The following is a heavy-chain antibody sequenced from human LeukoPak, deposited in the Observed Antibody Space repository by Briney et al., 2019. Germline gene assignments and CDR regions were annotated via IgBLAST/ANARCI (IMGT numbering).Heavy chain of an antibody. V-gene: IGHV4-59*01. Sequence: SETLSLTCTVSGGSMSSYYWSWIRQPPGKGLEWIGYIYYSGSTNYNPSLKSRVTISVDTSKNQFSLKLSSVTAADTAVYYCARGAYYYDSSGQFDYWGQGTLVTVSS. D-gene: IGHD3-22*01. CDR3: ARGAYYYDSSGQFDY. J-gene: IGHJ4*02. CDR1: GGSMSSYY. CDR2: IYYSGST.